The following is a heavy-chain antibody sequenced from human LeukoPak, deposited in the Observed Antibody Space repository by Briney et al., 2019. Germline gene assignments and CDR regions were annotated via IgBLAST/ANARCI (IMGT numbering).Heavy chain of an antibody. J-gene: IGHJ4*02. Sequence: ASVKVSCKASGGTFISYAISWVRQAPGKGLEWMGGFDPEDGETIYAQKFQGRVTMTEDTSTDTAYMELSSLRSEDTAVYYCATLYRYSSGWYFYYWGQGTLVTVSS. CDR2: FDPEDGET. CDR1: GGTFISYA. D-gene: IGHD6-19*01. V-gene: IGHV1-24*01. CDR3: ATLYRYSSGWYFYY.